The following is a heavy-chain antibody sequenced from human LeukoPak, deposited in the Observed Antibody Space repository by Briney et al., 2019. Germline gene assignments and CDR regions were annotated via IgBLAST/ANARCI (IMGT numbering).Heavy chain of an antibody. CDR1: GFTFSRYA. CDR2: ISVIGGST. D-gene: IGHD3-16*01. Sequence: PGGSLRLSCAASGFTFSRYAMSWVRQAPGKGLEWVSSISVIGGSTYYADSVRGQFTISRDNSKNTLYLQMNSLRAEDTGVYHCAAAYFGMDQYYYGMDVWGQGTTVTVSS. CDR3: AAAYFGMDQYYYGMDV. V-gene: IGHV3-23*01. J-gene: IGHJ6*02.